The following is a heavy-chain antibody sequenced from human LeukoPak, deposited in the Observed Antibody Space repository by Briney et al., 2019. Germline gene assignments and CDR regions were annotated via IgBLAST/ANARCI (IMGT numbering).Heavy chain of an antibody. V-gene: IGHV3-7*01. CDR3: ARDGTAAGLYFDL. Sequence: PGGSLSLSCAVSGFPFTDYWMNWVRQAPGKGLEGVASIRQDGSEKTYVDSVKGRFTISRDNTKNSLSLQVNSLRVEDTAVYYCARDGTAAGLYFDLWGQGTLATVSS. CDR1: GFPFTDYW. CDR2: IRQDGSEK. D-gene: IGHD6-13*01. J-gene: IGHJ4*01.